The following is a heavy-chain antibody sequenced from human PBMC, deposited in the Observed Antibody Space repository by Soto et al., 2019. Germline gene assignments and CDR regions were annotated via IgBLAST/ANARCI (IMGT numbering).Heavy chain of an antibody. V-gene: IGHV3-33*01. D-gene: IGHD1-7*01. J-gene: IGHJ5*02. Sequence: VGSLRLSCAASGFTFSSYGMHWVRQAPGKGLEWVAVIWYDGSNKYYADSVKGRFTISRDNSKNTLYLHMNSLRAEDTAVYYCAIDMDWNYRESWFCHDAWAQGTMVTVSS. CDR2: IWYDGSNK. CDR1: GFTFSSYG. CDR3: AIDMDWNYRESWFCHDA.